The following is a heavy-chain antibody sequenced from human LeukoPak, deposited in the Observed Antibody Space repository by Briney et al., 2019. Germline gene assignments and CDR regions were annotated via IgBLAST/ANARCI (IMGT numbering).Heavy chain of an antibody. CDR1: GGSISSGSYY. D-gene: IGHD6-13*01. CDR3: AREGIAALPGGFDY. CDR2: IYTSGST. V-gene: IGHV4-61*02. Sequence: PSQTLSLTCTVSGGSISSGSYYWSWIRQPAGKGLEWIGRIYTSGSTNYNPSLKSRVTVSVDTSKNQFSLKLSSVTAADTAVYYCAREGIAALPGGFDYWGQGTLVTVSS. J-gene: IGHJ4*02.